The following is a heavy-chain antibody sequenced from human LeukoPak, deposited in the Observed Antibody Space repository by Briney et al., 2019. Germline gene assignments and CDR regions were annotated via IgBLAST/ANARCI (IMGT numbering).Heavy chain of an antibody. CDR1: GGSFSGYY. Sequence: SETLSLTCAVYGGSFSGYYWNWIRQPSGKGLEWIGEINDSGSTNYNPFLKSRVTISVDTSKNQFSLKLSSVTAADTAVYYCASGSYYFDYWGQGTLVTVSS. V-gene: IGHV4-34*01. J-gene: IGHJ4*02. CDR3: ASGSYYFDY. D-gene: IGHD1-26*01. CDR2: INDSGST.